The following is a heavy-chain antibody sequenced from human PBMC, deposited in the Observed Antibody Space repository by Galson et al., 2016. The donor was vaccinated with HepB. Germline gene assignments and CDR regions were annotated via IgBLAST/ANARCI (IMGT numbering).Heavy chain of an antibody. CDR1: GFTFSNHA. CDR3: AKEPAPVGSYGVYYYYGMDV. Sequence: SLRLSCAASGFTFSNHAMSWVRQAPGKGLEWVSVISYSGSNKYYADSVKGRFTITRDNSKNTLFLQMNSLRAEDTAVYYCAKEPAPVGSYGVYYYYGMDVWGQGTTVTVSS. J-gene: IGHJ6*02. CDR2: ISYSGSNK. V-gene: IGHV3-30*18. D-gene: IGHD1-26*01.